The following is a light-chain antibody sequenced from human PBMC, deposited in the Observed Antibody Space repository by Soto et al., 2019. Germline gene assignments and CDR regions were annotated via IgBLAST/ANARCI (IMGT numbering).Light chain of an antibody. CDR1: QSISTY. CDR3: QHGYSTPYT. CDR2: AAS. J-gene: IGKJ2*01. V-gene: IGKV1-39*01. Sequence: DIQMTQSPSSLSASVGDRVTITCRASQSISTYLNWYQQKPGKAPKLLIYAASSLQSGVPSRFSGSGSGTDFTVTISSLQPEDFATYYCQHGYSTPYTFGQGTKVEIK.